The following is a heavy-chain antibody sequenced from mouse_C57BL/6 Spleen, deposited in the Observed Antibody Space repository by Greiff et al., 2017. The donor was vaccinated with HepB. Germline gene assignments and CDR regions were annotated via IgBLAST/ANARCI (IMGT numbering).Heavy chain of an antibody. CDR1: GFTFSSYT. CDR2: ISGGGGNT. V-gene: IGHV5-9*01. CDR3: ARDITTVVAFDY. D-gene: IGHD1-1*01. Sequence: EVKLMESGGGLVKPGGSLKLSCAASGFTFSSYTMSWVRQTPEKRLEWVATISGGGGNTYYPDSVKGRFTISRDNAKNTLYLQMSSLRSEDTALYYCARDITTVVAFDYWGQGTTLTVSS. J-gene: IGHJ2*01.